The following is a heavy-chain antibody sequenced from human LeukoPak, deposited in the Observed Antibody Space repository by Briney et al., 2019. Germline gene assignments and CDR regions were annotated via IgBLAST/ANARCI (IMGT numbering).Heavy chain of an antibody. D-gene: IGHD3-9*01. CDR1: GGSISSSNW. V-gene: IGHV4-4*02. CDR2: IYHSGST. Sequence: PSETLSLTCAVSGGSISSSNWWSWVRQPPGKGLEWTGEIYHSGSTNYNPSLKSRVTISVDKSKNQFSLKLSSVTAADTAVYYCARLYYDILTGYSYYFDYWGQGTLVTVSS. CDR3: ARLYYDILTGYSYYFDY. J-gene: IGHJ4*02.